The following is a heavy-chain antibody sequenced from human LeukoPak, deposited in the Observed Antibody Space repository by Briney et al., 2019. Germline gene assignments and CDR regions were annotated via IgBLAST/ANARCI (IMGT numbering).Heavy chain of an antibody. CDR2: IYYSGST. J-gene: IGHJ3*02. CDR3: ARCLSRCNNGFDI. CDR1: GACISGYY. D-gene: IGHD2/OR15-2a*01. V-gene: IGHV4-59*01. Sequence: SETLSPICSASGACISGYYWSWILQPPGKGLEWFGHIYYSGSTTYNPSLKSRVTISVDSSKNQFSLRLSSVTAADTAVYYCARCLSRCNNGFDIWGQGTMVTVSS.